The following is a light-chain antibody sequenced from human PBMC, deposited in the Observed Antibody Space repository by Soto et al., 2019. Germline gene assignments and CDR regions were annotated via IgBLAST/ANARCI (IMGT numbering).Light chain of an antibody. V-gene: IGLV2-14*03. CDR3: SSYTISRTYV. CDR2: NVY. Sequence: QSALTQPASVSGSPGQSITISCTGTNSDVGSYNYVSWHQQHPGKAPKLMIYNVYDRPSGISNRFSGPKSGNTASLTISGLQGEDEADYYCSSYTISRTYVFGTGTKVTVL. J-gene: IGLJ1*01. CDR1: NSDVGSYNY.